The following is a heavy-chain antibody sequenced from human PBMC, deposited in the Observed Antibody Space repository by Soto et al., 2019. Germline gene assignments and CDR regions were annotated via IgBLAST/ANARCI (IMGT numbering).Heavy chain of an antibody. CDR3: AREDQWVAESRGDVFDM. J-gene: IGHJ3*02. CDR1: GYTFTSYG. D-gene: IGHD6-19*01. Sequence: QVQLVQSGAEVKKPGASVKVSCKASGYTFTSYGISWVRQAPGQGLEWMGWISVYNGKTSYAEKFQGRVTMSTDTSTSTAYMELRSLRSDDTAVYYCAREDQWVAESRGDVFDMWGQGTKVTVSS. V-gene: IGHV1-18*01. CDR2: ISVYNGKT.